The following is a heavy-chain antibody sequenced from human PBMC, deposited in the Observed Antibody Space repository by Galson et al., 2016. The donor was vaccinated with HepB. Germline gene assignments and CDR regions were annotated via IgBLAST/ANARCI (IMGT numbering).Heavy chain of an antibody. D-gene: IGHD6-13*01. J-gene: IGHJ4*02. CDR1: GFTFSSYG. Sequence: SLRLSCAASGFTFSSYGMHWVRQAPGKGLEWVAIIWFDGSRKSYADSGKGRFTVSRDNSKNTLDMEMNNLRAEDTAVYYCARGRSGSSWVAEEDYWGQGTLVTVSS. V-gene: IGHV3-33*01. CDR2: IWFDGSRK. CDR3: ARGRSGSSWVAEEDY.